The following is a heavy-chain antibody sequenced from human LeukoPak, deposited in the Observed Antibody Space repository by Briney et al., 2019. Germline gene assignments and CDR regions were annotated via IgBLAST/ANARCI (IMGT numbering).Heavy chain of an antibody. CDR3: ARGPKWLVLY. V-gene: IGHV1-8*01. CDR2: MNPNSGNT. J-gene: IGHJ4*02. D-gene: IGHD6-19*01. CDR1: GYTLTELS. Sequence: VASVKVSCKVSGYTLTELSMHWVRQATGQGLEWMGWMNPNSGNTGYAQKFQGRVTMTRNTSISTAYMELSSLRSEDTAVYYCARGPKWLVLYWGQGTLVTVSS.